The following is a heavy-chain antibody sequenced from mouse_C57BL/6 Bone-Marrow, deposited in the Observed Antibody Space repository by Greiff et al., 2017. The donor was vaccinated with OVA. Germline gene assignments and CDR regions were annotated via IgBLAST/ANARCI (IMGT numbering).Heavy chain of an antibody. CDR3: ARGDYYGSSLYYFDY. D-gene: IGHD1-1*01. V-gene: IGHV3-6*01. CDR2: ISYDGSN. CDR1: GYSITSGYY. Sequence: ESGPGLVKPSQSLSLTCSVTGYSITSGYYWNWIRQFPGNKLEWMGYISYDGSNNYNPSLKNRISITRDTSKNQFFLKLNSVTTEDTATYYCARGDYYGSSLYYFDYWGQGTTLTVSS. J-gene: IGHJ2*01.